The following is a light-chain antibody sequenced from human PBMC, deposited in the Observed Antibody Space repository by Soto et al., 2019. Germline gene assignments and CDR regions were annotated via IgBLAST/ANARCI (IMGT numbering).Light chain of an antibody. CDR1: QTILYSSNNKSY. CDR2: WAS. J-gene: IGKJ1*01. CDR3: QQYYTTPRT. Sequence: DIVMTQSPDSLAVSPGEGASINCKSSQTILYSSNNKSYLAWYQQSPGQPPKLLIYWASTRDSGVPDRFSGSGSGTDFTLTISSLQAEDVAVYYCQQYYTTPRTFGQGTKVEIK. V-gene: IGKV4-1*01.